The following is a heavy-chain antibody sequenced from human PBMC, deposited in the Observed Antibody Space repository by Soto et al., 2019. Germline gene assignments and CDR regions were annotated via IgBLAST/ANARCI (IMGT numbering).Heavy chain of an antibody. Sequence: SGPTLVNPTQTLTLTCTFSGFSLSTSGVGVAWTRQPPGKPLEWLALSYWNDDKRYSPSLKSRLTITKDTSKNQVVLTMTNMDPVDTATYYCAHSSDYYDTRLQFDLWGQGTLVTVSS. J-gene: IGHJ5*02. CDR3: AHSSDYYDTRLQFDL. CDR1: GFSLSTSGVG. CDR2: SYWNDDK. V-gene: IGHV2-5*01. D-gene: IGHD3-22*01.